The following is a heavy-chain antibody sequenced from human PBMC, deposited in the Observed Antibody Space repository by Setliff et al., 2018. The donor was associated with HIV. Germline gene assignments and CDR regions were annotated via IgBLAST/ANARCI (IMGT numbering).Heavy chain of an antibody. D-gene: IGHD3-16*01. CDR3: AGVPGGGGNWFDP. Sequence: SVKVSCKASGYTFTSYGISWVRQATGQGLEWMGRMNPNSGNTEYAQQFQGRVTMTEDTSTDTAYMALSSLRSEDTAMYFCAGVPGGGGNWFDPWGQGTLVTVSS. CDR1: GYTFTSYG. CDR2: MNPNSGNT. V-gene: IGHV1-8*02. J-gene: IGHJ5*02.